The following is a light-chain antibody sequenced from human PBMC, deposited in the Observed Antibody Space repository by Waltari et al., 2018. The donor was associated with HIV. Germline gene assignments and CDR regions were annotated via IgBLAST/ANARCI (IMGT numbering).Light chain of an antibody. Sequence: SYVLTQQPSVSVAPGQTARITCGGDNIGRPRVHWYQQKPGQAPRLVVFDDGDRPSGIPERFSGSNSGNTATLTIGRVEAGDEADYYCQLWDTTSDHPVFGGGTKLTVL. CDR2: DDG. V-gene: IGLV3-21*02. CDR1: NIGRPR. J-gene: IGLJ3*02. CDR3: QLWDTTSDHPV.